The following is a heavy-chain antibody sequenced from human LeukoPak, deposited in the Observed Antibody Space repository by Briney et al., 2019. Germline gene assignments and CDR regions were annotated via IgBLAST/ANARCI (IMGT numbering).Heavy chain of an antibody. CDR3: ATVSIKEEFDP. Sequence: TGGSLRLSCAASGFTFSSHWMHWVRQAPGKGLVWVSRINSDGSSISYADSVKGRFTISRDNAKNTLYLQMNSLRAEDTAVYYCATVSIKEEFDPWGQGTLVTVSS. CDR1: GFTFSSHW. J-gene: IGHJ5*02. CDR2: INSDGSSI. V-gene: IGHV3-74*01.